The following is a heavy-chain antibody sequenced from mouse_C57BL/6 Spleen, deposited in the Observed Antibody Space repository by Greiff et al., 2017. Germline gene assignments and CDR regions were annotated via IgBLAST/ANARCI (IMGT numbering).Heavy chain of an antibody. CDR2: ISYSGST. CDR3: ARVEGNYYAMDY. J-gene: IGHJ4*01. D-gene: IGHD2-1*01. CDR1: GYSITSGYD. V-gene: IGHV3-1*01. Sequence: EVQGVESGPGMVKPSQSLSLTCTVTGYSITSGYDWHWIRHFPGNKLEWMGYISYSGSTNYNPSLKSRISITHDTSKNHFFLKLNSVTTEDTATYYCARVEGNYYAMDYWGQGTSVTVSS.